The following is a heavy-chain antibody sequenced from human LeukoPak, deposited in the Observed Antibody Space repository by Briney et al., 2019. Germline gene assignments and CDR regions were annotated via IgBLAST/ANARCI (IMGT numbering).Heavy chain of an antibody. J-gene: IGHJ4*02. CDR1: GASINSYY. Sequence: PSETLSLTCSVSGASINSYYWNWIRQSPGKGLEWLGNIHYRGTTNYNPSLKSRVTLSLDSSKSQFALKVTSVTAADTAVYYCATPTMRGPSYGYVRLLNWGQGSLVTVSS. D-gene: IGHD5-18*01. CDR3: ATPTMRGPSYGYVRLLN. V-gene: IGHV4-59*13. CDR2: IHYRGTT.